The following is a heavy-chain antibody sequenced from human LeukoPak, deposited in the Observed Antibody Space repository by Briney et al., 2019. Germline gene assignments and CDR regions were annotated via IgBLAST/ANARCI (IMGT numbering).Heavy chain of an antibody. CDR3: AKAMWESGGYYFDY. J-gene: IGHJ4*02. CDR2: ISYDGSNK. Sequence: GGSLRLSCAASGFTFSSYGMHWVRQAPGKGLEWVAVISYDGSNKYYADSVKGRFTISRDNSKNTLYLQMNSLRAEDTAVYYCAKAMWESGGYYFDYWGQGTLVTVSS. V-gene: IGHV3-30*18. D-gene: IGHD1-26*01. CDR1: GFTFSSYG.